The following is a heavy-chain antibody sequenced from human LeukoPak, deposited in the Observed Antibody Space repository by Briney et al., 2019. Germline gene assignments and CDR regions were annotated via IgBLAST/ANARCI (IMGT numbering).Heavy chain of an antibody. Sequence: GGCLRLSCAASGFTFSSYAMSWVRQAPGKGREWVSSIGDTSSDASSADSVEGRFTICRDNSKNMVYLQMNSLRAEDTAVYYCAKDHGVYMSGWNPLFDYWGQGTLVTVSS. V-gene: IGHV3-23*01. J-gene: IGHJ4*02. CDR2: IGDTSSDA. CDR1: GFTFSSYA. D-gene: IGHD2-8*01. CDR3: AKDHGVYMSGWNPLFDY.